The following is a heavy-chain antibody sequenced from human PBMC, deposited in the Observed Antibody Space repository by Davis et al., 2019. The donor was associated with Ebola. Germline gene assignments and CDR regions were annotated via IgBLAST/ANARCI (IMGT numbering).Heavy chain of an antibody. J-gene: IGHJ4*02. Sequence: PSETLSLTCTVSGGSISSYYWSWIRQPPGKGLEWIGYIYYSGSTNYNPSLKSRVTISVDTSKNQFSLKLNSVTAADTAVYYCARGLIVGALGTYFDYWGQGTLVTVSS. CDR2: IYYSGST. CDR3: ARGLIVGALGTYFDY. V-gene: IGHV4-59*01. CDR1: GGSISSYY. D-gene: IGHD1-26*01.